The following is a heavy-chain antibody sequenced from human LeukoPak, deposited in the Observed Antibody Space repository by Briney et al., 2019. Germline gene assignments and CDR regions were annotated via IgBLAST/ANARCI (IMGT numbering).Heavy chain of an antibody. V-gene: IGHV4-4*07. CDR2: IYTSGST. CDR3: AREKGYSSSWYKDYMDV. CDR1: GGSISSYY. D-gene: IGHD6-13*01. J-gene: IGHJ6*03. Sequence: SETLSLTCTVSGGSISSYYWSWIRQPAGKGLEWIGRIYTSGSTNYNPSLKSRVTMSVDTSKNQFSLKLSSVTAADTAVYYCAREKGYSSSWYKDYMDVWGKGTTVTVSS.